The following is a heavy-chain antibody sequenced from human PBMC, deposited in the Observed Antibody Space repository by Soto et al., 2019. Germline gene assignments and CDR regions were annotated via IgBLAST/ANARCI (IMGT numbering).Heavy chain of an antibody. CDR1: GGSINTFY. D-gene: IGHD5-12*01. V-gene: IGHV4-4*07. Sequence: PSETLSLTCTVSGGSINTFYWSWVRQPAGTGLEWIGRIFSSGSTSFNPSLESRVAMSVDTSKNHFSLNLSSVTAADMAVYYCAREGSYSAYNFAHGIQLWSFDFWGQGALVTVS. CDR3: AREGSYSAYNFAHGIQLWSFDF. CDR2: IFSSGST. J-gene: IGHJ4*02.